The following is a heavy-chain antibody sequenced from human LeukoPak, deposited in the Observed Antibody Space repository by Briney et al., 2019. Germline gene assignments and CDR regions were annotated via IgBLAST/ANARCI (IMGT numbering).Heavy chain of an antibody. J-gene: IGHJ4*02. CDR2: ISWNSGSI. CDR3: ARALGQQLVDY. Sequence: PGRSLRLSCAASGFTFDDYAMHWVRQAPGKGLEWVSGISWNSGSIGYADSVKGRFTISRDNAKNSLYLQMNSLRAEDTAVYYCARALGQQLVDYWGQGTLVTVSS. CDR1: GFTFDDYA. D-gene: IGHD6-13*01. V-gene: IGHV3-9*01.